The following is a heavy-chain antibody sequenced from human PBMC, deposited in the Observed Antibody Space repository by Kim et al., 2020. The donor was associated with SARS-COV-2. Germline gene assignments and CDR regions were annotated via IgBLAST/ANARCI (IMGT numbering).Heavy chain of an antibody. V-gene: IGHV3-33*05. J-gene: IGHJ4*01. CDR2: ISYDGSNK. D-gene: IGHD2-15*01. CDR1: GFTFSSYG. CDR3: ARGTEYCSGGSCYGSYF. Sequence: GGSLRLSCAASGFTFSSYGMHWVRQAPGKGLEWVAVISYDGSNKYYADSVKGRFTISRDNSKNTLYLQMNSLRAEDTAVYYCARGTEYCSGGSCYGSYF.